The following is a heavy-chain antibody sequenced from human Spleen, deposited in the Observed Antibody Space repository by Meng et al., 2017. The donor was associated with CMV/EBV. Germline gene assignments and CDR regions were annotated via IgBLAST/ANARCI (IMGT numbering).Heavy chain of an antibody. D-gene: IGHD2-21*02. CDR3: VKDVVTGEPVGY. V-gene: IGHV3-11*01. Sequence: GGSLRLSCAASGFDFSNSYMSWVRQAPGKGLEWVSYLSYSGRNIYYVDSVKGRFTISRDNDRSSLFLQMNSLRAEDTAIYYCVKDVVTGEPVGYWGQGTAVTVSS. J-gene: IGHJ4*02. CDR1: GFDFSNSY. CDR2: LSYSGRNI.